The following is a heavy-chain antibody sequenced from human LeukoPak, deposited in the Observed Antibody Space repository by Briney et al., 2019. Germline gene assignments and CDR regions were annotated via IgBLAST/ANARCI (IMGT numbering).Heavy chain of an antibody. V-gene: IGHV1-8*01. CDR1: GYSFTNYD. CDR3: ARGRESSKLTSGFQSFDWLSDSFDL. Sequence: ASVKVSCKTSGYSFTNYDISWVRQATGQGLEWMGWMSPNSGKTGYAQKFQGRVTMTKNTSMSTAYMELSSLTSEDTAVYYCARGRESSKLTSGFQSFDWLSDSFDLWGQGTIVTVSS. J-gene: IGHJ3*01. CDR2: MSPNSGKT. D-gene: IGHD3-9*01.